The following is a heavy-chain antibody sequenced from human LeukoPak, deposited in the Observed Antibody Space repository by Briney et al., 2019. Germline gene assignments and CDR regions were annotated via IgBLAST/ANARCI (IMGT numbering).Heavy chain of an antibody. CDR3: ARVRNSSGYYLLVAFDI. CDR1: GGSIINSSYY. Sequence: PSETLSLTCTVSGGSIINSSYYWGWIRQPPGKGLEWIGSLYYRGSTNYNPSLKSRVTISVDTSKNQFSLKLSSVTAADAAVYYCARVRNSSGYYLLVAFDIWGQGTMVTVSS. V-gene: IGHV4-39*07. CDR2: LYYRGST. J-gene: IGHJ3*02. D-gene: IGHD3-22*01.